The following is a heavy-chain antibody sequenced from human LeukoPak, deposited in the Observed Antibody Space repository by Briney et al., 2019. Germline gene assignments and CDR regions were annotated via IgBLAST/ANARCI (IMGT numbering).Heavy chain of an antibody. CDR2: ISSSSSYI. CDR1: GFTFSSYS. V-gene: IGHV3-21*01. CDR3: ARDREWELADY. Sequence: GRSLRLSCAASGFTFSSYSMNWVRQAPGKGLEWVSSISSSSSYIYYADSVKGRFTISRDNAKNSLYLQMNSLRAEDTAVYYCARDREWELADYWGQGTLVTVSS. D-gene: IGHD1-26*01. J-gene: IGHJ4*02.